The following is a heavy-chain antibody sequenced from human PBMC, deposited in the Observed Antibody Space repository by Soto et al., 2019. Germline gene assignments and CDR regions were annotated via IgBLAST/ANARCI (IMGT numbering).Heavy chain of an antibody. Sequence: GASVKVSCKASGYTFTGYYMHWVRQAPGQGLEWMGWINPNSGGTNYAQKFQGRVTMTRDTSTSTVYMELSSLRSEDTAVYYCARAVDTAMVTLDYWGQGTLVTVSS. V-gene: IGHV1-2*02. D-gene: IGHD5-18*01. J-gene: IGHJ4*02. CDR2: INPNSGGT. CDR1: GYTFTGYY. CDR3: ARAVDTAMVTLDY.